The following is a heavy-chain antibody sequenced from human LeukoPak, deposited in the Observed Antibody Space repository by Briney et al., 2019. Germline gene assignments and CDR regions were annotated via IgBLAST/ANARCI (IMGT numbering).Heavy chain of an antibody. Sequence: SETLSLTCTVSSGSINSDGYYWSWIRQPAGKGLEWIGRVYSTGSANYSPSLESRVIISIDTFKNQFFLRLSSVTAADTAVYYCARVYRRDGYNYDGFDIWGQGTEVTVS. V-gene: IGHV4-61*02. CDR3: ARVYRRDGYNYDGFDI. CDR2: VYSTGSA. D-gene: IGHD5-24*01. CDR1: SGSINSDGYY. J-gene: IGHJ3*02.